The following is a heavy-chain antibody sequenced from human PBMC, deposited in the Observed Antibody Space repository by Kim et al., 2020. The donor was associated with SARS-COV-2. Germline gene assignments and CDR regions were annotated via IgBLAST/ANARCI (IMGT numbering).Heavy chain of an antibody. CDR2: IVSCSTTV. V-gene: IGHV3-48*01. D-gene: IGHD3-3*01. J-gene: IGHJ3*02. CDR1: GFTFSSYS. CDR3: PNLAFDI. Sequence: GGSLRLSCAASGFTFSSYSMNWVRQAPGKGLEWISYIVSCSTTVDSAKAGISRFTDSANNSKNSLLLQMNSLRTEETSFFCDPNLAFDICG.